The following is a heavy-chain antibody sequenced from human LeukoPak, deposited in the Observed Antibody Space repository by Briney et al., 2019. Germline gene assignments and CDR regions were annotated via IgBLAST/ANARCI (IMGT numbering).Heavy chain of an antibody. V-gene: IGHV3-64*01. Sequence: PGGSLRLSCAASRFTFSSYAMHWVRQAPGKGLEYVSAISSNGGSSYYANSVKGRFTISRDNSKNTLYLQMGSLRAEDMAVYYCARGALARGSSGWYFDYWGQGTLVTVSS. CDR2: ISSNGGSS. CDR3: ARGALARGSSGWYFDY. J-gene: IGHJ4*02. CDR1: RFTFSSYA. D-gene: IGHD6-19*01.